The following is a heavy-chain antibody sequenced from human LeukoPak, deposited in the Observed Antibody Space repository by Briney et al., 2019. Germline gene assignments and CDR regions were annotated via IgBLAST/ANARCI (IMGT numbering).Heavy chain of an antibody. V-gene: IGHV3-30*18. CDR3: ANLPATPFDY. Sequence: GGSLRLSCAASGFTFSSYWMSWVRQAPGKGLEWVAVISYDGSNKYYADSVKGRFTISRDNSKNTLYLQMNSLRAEDTAVYYCANLPATPFDYWGQGTLVTVSS. CDR1: GFTFSSYW. CDR2: ISYDGSNK. J-gene: IGHJ4*02.